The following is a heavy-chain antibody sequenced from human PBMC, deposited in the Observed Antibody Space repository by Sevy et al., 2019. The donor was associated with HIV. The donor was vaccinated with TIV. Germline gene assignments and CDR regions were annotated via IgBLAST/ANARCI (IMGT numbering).Heavy chain of an antibody. V-gene: IGHV4-61*01. J-gene: IGHJ5*02. Sequence: SETLSLTCTVSGGSVSSGSYYWSWIRQPPGKGLEWIGYIYYSGSTNYNPSLKSRVTISVDTSKNQFSLKLSSVTAADTAVYYYARAGADYDFWSGHNWFDPWGQGTLVTVSS. CDR2: IYYSGST. D-gene: IGHD3-3*01. CDR1: GGSVSSGSYY. CDR3: ARAGADYDFWSGHNWFDP.